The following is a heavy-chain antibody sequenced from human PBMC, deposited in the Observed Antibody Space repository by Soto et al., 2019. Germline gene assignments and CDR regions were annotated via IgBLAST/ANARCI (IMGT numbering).Heavy chain of an antibody. CDR3: AREEYYYDSSGYYLGYYGMDV. CDR2: ISYDGSNK. D-gene: IGHD3-22*01. CDR1: GFTFSSYA. V-gene: IGHV3-30-3*01. Sequence: PGGSLRLSCAASGFTFSSYAMHWVRQAPGKELEWVAVISYDGSNKYYADSVKGRFTISRDNSKNTLYLQMNSLRAEDTAVYYCAREEYYYDSSGYYLGYYGMDVWGQGTTVTVSS. J-gene: IGHJ6*02.